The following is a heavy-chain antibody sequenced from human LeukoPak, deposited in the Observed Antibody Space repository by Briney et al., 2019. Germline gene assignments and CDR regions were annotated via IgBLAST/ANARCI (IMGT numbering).Heavy chain of an antibody. Sequence: GGSLRLSCAASGFTFSSYSMNWVRQAPGKGLEWVSSISSSSSYIYYADSVKGRFTISRDNAKNSLYLQMNSLRAEDTAVYYCARFDYDYVWGRRGYWGQGPWSPSPQ. D-gene: IGHD3-16*01. J-gene: IGHJ4*02. CDR2: ISSSSSYI. V-gene: IGHV3-21*01. CDR3: ARFDYDYVWGRRGY. CDR1: GFTFSSYS.